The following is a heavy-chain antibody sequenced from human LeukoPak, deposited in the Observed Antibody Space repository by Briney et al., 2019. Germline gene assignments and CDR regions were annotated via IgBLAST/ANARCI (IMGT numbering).Heavy chain of an antibody. CDR3: AKDKRGYSYGYDYFDY. CDR1: GFTFSSYE. V-gene: IGHV3-48*03. Sequence: PGGSLRLSCAASGFTFSSYEMNWVRQAPGKGLDWDSYISSSGSTIYYADSVKGRFTISRDNSKNTLYLQMNSLRAEDTAVYYCAKDKRGYSYGYDYFDYWGQGTLVTVSS. CDR2: ISSSGSTI. J-gene: IGHJ4*02. D-gene: IGHD5-18*01.